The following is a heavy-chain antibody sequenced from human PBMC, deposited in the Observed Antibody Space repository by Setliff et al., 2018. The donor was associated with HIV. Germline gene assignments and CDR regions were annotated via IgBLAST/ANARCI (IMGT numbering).Heavy chain of an antibody. V-gene: IGHV2-70*11. CDR3: ARSKSYYDSSGYAYNYHMDV. D-gene: IGHD3-22*01. CDR1: GFSLSTSGMC. CDR2: IDWDADK. J-gene: IGHJ6*03. Sequence: SGPTLVNPTQTLTLTCTFSGFSLSTSGMCVSWIRQPPGKALEWLARIDWDADKYYSTSLKTRLTISKDTSKNQVVLTMTNMDTVDTATYYCARSKSYYDSSGYAYNYHMDVWGKGTTVTVSS.